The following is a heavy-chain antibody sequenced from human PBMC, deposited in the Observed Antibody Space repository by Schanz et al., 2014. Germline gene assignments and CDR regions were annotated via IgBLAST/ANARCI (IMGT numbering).Heavy chain of an antibody. CDR1: GYTFTSYG. CDR3: VRLDVHDY. J-gene: IGHJ4*02. CDR2: IVPIAGIT. D-gene: IGHD3-16*01. Sequence: QVQLVQSGDEVKKPGASVKVSCKASGYTFTSYGISWVRQAPGQGLEWMGRIVPIAGITNYAQRFQGRVTITAYNSTFTAYMDVSSLRSEDTAVYYCVRLDVHDYWGQGTLVTVSA. V-gene: IGHV1-69*04.